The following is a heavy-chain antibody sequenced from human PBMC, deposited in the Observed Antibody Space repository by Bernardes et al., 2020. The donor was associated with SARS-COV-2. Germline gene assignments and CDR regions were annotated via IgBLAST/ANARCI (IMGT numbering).Heavy chain of an antibody. CDR2: LNPDGRAS. CDR1: GFSFSSYW. CDR3: VASASY. V-gene: IGHV3-7*03. J-gene: IGHJ4*02. Sequence: GGSLCLSCTASGFSFSSYWMNWVRQPPGKGLEWVANLNPDGRASRYVDSVKGRCTISRDNARNSLYLHMTSLTVEDTAVYYCVASASYWGQGALVTVSS. D-gene: IGHD3-3*01.